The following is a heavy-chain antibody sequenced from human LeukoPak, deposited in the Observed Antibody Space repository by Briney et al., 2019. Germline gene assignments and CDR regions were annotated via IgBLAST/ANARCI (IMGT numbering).Heavy chain of an antibody. J-gene: IGHJ4*02. CDR2: ISRTSEYI. D-gene: IGHD3-16*01. V-gene: IGHV3-21*01. Sequence: GGSLRLSCAASGFTFSSYAMSWVRQAPGKGLEWVSSISRTSEYIHYADSVRGRFAISRDNAKNSVYLQTNSLRAEDTAVYFCAGGGDFDYWGQGILVTVSA. CDR1: GFTFSSYA. CDR3: AGGGDFDY.